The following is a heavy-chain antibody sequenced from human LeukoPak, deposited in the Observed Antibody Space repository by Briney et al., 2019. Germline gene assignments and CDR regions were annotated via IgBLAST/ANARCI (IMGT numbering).Heavy chain of an antibody. J-gene: IGHJ4*02. CDR2: ISGSGGST. V-gene: IGHV3-23*01. CDR3: ARGTYSSGWYEYYFDY. Sequence: GGSLRLSCAASGFTFSSYAMSWVRQAPGKGLEWVSAISGSGGSTYYADSVKGRFTISRDNSKNTLYLQMNSLRAEDTAAYYCARGTYSSGWYEYYFDYWGQGTLVTVSS. CDR1: GFTFSSYA. D-gene: IGHD6-19*01.